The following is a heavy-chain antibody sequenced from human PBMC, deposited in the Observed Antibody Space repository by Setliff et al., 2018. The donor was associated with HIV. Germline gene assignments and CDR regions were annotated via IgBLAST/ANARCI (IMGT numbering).Heavy chain of an antibody. J-gene: IGHJ2*01. CDR2: IYHSGNT. CDR1: GYSTNSSHF. CDR3: ARDKTYCNYSRCSRAGWYFDL. V-gene: IGHV4-38-2*02. D-gene: IGHD2-2*01. Sequence: TSETLSLTCTVSGYSTNSSHFWGWIRQPPGKGLEWVGSIYHSGNTHYNPSLKSRVTISVDTSKNQFSLKLSSVTAADTAVYYCARDKTYCNYSRCSRAGWYFDLWGRGTLVTVSS.